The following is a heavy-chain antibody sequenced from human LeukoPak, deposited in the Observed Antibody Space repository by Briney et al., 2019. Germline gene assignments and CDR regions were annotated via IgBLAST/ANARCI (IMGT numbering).Heavy chain of an antibody. D-gene: IGHD1-26*01. J-gene: IGHJ4*02. CDR1: GFTFSSYV. Sequence: GGSLRLSCAASGFTFSSYVMSWVRQAPGKGLECVSGISGNGGSTYYADSVKGRFTISRDNSKNTLYLQMNSLRAEDTAVYYCAKKMSGNYYFDYWGQGTLVTVSS. CDR2: ISGNGGST. CDR3: AKKMSGNYYFDY. V-gene: IGHV3-23*01.